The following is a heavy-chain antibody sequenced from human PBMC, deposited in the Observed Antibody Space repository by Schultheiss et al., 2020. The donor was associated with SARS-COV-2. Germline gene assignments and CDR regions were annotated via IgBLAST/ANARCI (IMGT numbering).Heavy chain of an antibody. CDR3: ARCYGSGSYYNENWFDP. D-gene: IGHD3-10*01. CDR1: GYTFTSYG. J-gene: IGHJ5*02. V-gene: IGHV1-69*13. Sequence: SVKVSCKASGYTFTSYGISWVRQAPGQGLEWVGGIIPIFGTANYAQKFQGRVTITADESTRTAYMELSSLRSEDTTVYYCARCYGSGSYYNENWFDPWGQGTLVTVSS. CDR2: IIPIFGTA.